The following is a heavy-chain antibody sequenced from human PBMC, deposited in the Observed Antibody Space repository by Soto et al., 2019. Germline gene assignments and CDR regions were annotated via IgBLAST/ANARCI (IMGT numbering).Heavy chain of an antibody. CDR3: ARPKHGDWFDP. CDR2: INPYNGNT. V-gene: IGHV1-18*01. Sequence: QVHLVQSGAEVKKPGASVKVSCKASGYTFTSYGFAWVRQAPGQGLEWMGWINPYNGNTNYVQKLQGRVTMTTDTPTSTVHMELRSLKSDATAVYYCARPKHGDWFDPWGQGTLVTVSS. CDR1: GYTFTSYG. D-gene: IGHD3-16*01. J-gene: IGHJ5*02.